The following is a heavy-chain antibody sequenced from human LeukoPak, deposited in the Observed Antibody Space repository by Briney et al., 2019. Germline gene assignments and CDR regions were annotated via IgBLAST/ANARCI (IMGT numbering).Heavy chain of an antibody. Sequence: GASVKVSCKASGYTFTGYYMHWVRQAPGQGLEWMGWINPNSGGTNYAQKFQGRVTMTRDTSTSTAYMELSRLRSDDTAVYYCARSSRYDIWTGYPYWGQGTLVTVSP. CDR3: ARSSRYDIWTGYPY. CDR2: INPNSGGT. J-gene: IGHJ4*02. CDR1: GYTFTGYY. D-gene: IGHD3-9*01. V-gene: IGHV1-2*02.